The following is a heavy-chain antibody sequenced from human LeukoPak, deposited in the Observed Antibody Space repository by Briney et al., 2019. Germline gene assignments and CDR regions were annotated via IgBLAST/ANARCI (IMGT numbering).Heavy chain of an antibody. V-gene: IGHV3-23*01. Sequence: GGFLRLSCAASEFTFSTYAMSWVRQAPGKGLEWVLAISGSGGSTYYADSVKGRFTISRDNSKNTLFLQMNSLRAEDAAVYYCAKILGSWYSAFDIWGQGTMVTVSS. D-gene: IGHD6-13*01. CDR2: ISGSGGST. CDR1: EFTFSTYA. J-gene: IGHJ3*02. CDR3: AKILGSWYSAFDI.